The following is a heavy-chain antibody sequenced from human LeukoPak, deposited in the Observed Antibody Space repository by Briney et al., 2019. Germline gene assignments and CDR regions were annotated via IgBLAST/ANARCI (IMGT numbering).Heavy chain of an antibody. J-gene: IGHJ5*02. CDR2: IYYSGST. V-gene: IGHV4-59*01. CDR1: GGSISSYY. CDR3: ARYSSSSFDP. D-gene: IGHD6-13*01. Sequence: LETLSLTCTVSGGSISSYYWSWIRQPPGKGLEWIGYIYYSGSTNYNPSLKSRVTISVDTSKNQFSLKLSSVTAADTAVYYCARYSSSSFDPWGQGTLVTVSS.